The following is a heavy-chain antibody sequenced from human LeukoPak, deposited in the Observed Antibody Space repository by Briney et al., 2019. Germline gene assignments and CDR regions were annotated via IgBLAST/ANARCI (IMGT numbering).Heavy chain of an antibody. D-gene: IGHD3-22*01. CDR1: GFTFSSYA. CDR2: ISGSGGST. Sequence: PGGSLRLSCAASGFTFSSYAMSWVRQAPGKGLEWVSAISGSGGSTYYADSVKGRFTISRDNSKNTLYLQMNSLRAEDTAVYYCARESGGYYDSSGYTFDYWGQGTLVTVSS. J-gene: IGHJ4*02. CDR3: ARESGGYYDSSGYTFDY. V-gene: IGHV3-23*01.